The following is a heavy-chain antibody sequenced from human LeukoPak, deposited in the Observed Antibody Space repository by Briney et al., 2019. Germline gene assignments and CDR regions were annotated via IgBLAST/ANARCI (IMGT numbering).Heavy chain of an antibody. CDR1: GFGFSSYD. Sequence: GGSLRLSCAASGFGFSSYDMNWVRQAPGKGLEWVSSISSSSSYIYYADSVKGRFIISRDNAKNSLYLQMDSLRAEDTAVYYCAREVIGGNCAWGQGTLVTVSS. CDR3: AREVIGGNCA. J-gene: IGHJ4*02. D-gene: IGHD4-23*01. CDR2: ISSSSSYI. V-gene: IGHV3-21*01.